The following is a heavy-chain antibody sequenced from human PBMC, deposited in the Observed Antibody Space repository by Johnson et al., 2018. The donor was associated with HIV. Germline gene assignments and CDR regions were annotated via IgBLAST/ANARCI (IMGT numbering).Heavy chain of an antibody. CDR1: VFTFSSCA. Sequence: VQLVESGGDLVQPGGSLRLSCVASVFTFSSCAMSWVRQAPGKGLEWVSGISGSNASTYYADSVKGRFTISRDNSKNTLFLQMNSLRAEDTALYYCAKDMEFEIAAKGSAFDIWGQGTMVTVSS. D-gene: IGHD6-6*01. J-gene: IGHJ3*02. CDR2: ISGSNAST. V-gene: IGHV3-23*04. CDR3: AKDMEFEIAAKGSAFDI.